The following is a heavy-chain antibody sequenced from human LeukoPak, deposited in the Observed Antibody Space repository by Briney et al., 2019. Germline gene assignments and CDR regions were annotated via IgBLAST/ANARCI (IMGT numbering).Heavy chain of an antibody. Sequence: ASVKVSCKASGYTFTSYDINWVRQATGQGLEWMGWMNPNSGNTGYAQKFQGRVTMTRNTSISTAYMELSSLRSEDTAVYYCASYLRSSGWYNYPWGQGTLVTVSS. V-gene: IGHV1-8*01. CDR3: ASYLRSSGWYNYP. D-gene: IGHD6-19*01. CDR1: GYTFTSYD. CDR2: MNPNSGNT. J-gene: IGHJ5*02.